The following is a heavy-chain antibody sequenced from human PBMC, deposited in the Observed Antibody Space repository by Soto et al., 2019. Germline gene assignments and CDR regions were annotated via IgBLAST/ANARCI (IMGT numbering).Heavy chain of an antibody. Sequence: GGSLRLSCAASGFTFSGSAMHWVRQASGKGLEWVGRIRSKANSYATAYAASVKGRFTISRDDSKSTAYLQMNSLKTEDTAVYYCTRRGAVAGGGSYWGQGTLVTVSS. CDR3: TRRGAVAGGGSY. CDR2: IRSKANSYAT. CDR1: GFTFSGSA. J-gene: IGHJ4*02. D-gene: IGHD6-19*01. V-gene: IGHV3-73*01.